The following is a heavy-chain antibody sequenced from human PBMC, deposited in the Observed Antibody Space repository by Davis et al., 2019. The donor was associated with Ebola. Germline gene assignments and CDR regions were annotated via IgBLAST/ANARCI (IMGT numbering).Heavy chain of an antibody. D-gene: IGHD6-19*01. CDR3: ARALPPGQWLANDAFDI. Sequence: GESLKISCAASGFTFSSYAMSWVRQAPGKGLEWVSSISSSSSYIYYADSVKGRFTISRDNAKNSLYLQMNSLRAEDTAVYYCARALPPGQWLANDAFDIWGQGTLVTVSS. J-gene: IGHJ3*02. CDR2: ISSSSSYI. CDR1: GFTFSSYA. V-gene: IGHV3-21*01.